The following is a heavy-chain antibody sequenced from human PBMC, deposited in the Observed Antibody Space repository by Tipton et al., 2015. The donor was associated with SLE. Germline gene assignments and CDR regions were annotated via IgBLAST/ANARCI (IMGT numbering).Heavy chain of an antibody. CDR2: IYYSGST. Sequence: GLVKPSETLSLTCTVSGGSISSSSYYWGWIRQPPGKGLEWIGSIYYSGSTYYNPSLKSRVTISVDTSKNQFSLKPSSVTAADTAVYYCARDRDWNYGDAFDIWGQGTMVTVSS. V-gene: IGHV4-39*07. CDR3: ARDRDWNYGDAFDI. CDR1: GGSISSSSYY. J-gene: IGHJ3*02. D-gene: IGHD1-7*01.